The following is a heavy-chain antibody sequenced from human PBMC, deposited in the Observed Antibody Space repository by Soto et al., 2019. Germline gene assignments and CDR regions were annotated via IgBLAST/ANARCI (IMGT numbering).Heavy chain of an antibody. Sequence: GASVKVSCKASGYSFTTHGISWVRRAPGHGLEWMGWISAYNGDTHYVQRFQGRLTMTTDTSTSTAYMKLRSLTSDDTAVYYCARDPPFSGILRGTPLMDVWGQGTTVTVS. J-gene: IGHJ6*02. CDR3: ARDPPFSGILRGTPLMDV. CDR2: ISAYNGDT. CDR1: GYSFTTHG. V-gene: IGHV1-18*04. D-gene: IGHD4-17*01.